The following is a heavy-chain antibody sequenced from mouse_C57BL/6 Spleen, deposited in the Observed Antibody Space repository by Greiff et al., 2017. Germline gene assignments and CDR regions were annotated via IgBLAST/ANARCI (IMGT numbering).Heavy chain of an antibody. CDR3: AREDSNYVPFAY. V-gene: IGHV5-4*01. CDR1: GFTFSSYA. D-gene: IGHD2-5*01. CDR2: ISDGGSYT. Sequence: EVMLVESGGGLVKPGGSLKLSCAASGFTFSSYAMSWVRQTPEKRLEWVATISDGGSYTYYPDNVKGRFTISRDNAKTNLYLQMSHLKSEDTAMYYCAREDSNYVPFAYWGQGTLVTVSA. J-gene: IGHJ3*01.